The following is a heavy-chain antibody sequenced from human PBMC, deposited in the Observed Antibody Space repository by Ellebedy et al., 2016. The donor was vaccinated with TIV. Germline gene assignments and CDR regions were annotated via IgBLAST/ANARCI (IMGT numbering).Heavy chain of an antibody. Sequence: GESLKISYAASGFTLSSYSMNWVRQAPGKGLEWVSYISNTDTIYYADSVRGRFTISRDNSKKSVYLQMNSLRVEDTAVYYCARDAMIWIFDSWGQGTLVTVSS. D-gene: IGHD2-2*01. CDR3: ARDAMIWIFDS. CDR2: ISNTDTI. CDR1: GFTLSSYS. J-gene: IGHJ4*02. V-gene: IGHV3-48*01.